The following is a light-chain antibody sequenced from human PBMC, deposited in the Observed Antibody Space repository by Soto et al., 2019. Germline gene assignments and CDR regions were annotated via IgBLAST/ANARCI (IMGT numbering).Light chain of an antibody. CDR3: QQRSNWAIT. J-gene: IGKJ5*01. V-gene: IGKV3D-20*02. CDR1: QSVRSSY. Sequence: EILLTQPPGTLSLSPGQRATLSCRASQSVRSSYLAWYQQKLGQAPRLLIYAASSRAPGIPDRFRGSGSGTDFTLTISSLEPEDVAVYYCQQRSNWAITLGQGTRLEIK. CDR2: AAS.